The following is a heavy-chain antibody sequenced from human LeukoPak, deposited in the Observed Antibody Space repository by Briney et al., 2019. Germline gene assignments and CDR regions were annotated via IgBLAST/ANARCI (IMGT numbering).Heavy chain of an antibody. J-gene: IGHJ4*02. V-gene: IGHV1-69*05. D-gene: IGHD4-17*01. CDR3: ATLPSGYGDFSGY. CDR1: GGTFSSYA. Sequence: SVKVSCKASGGTFSSYAISWVRQAPGQGLEWMGGIIPIFGTANYAQKFQGRVTITTDESTSTAYMELSSLRSEDTAVYYCATLPSGYGDFSGYWGQGTLVTVSS. CDR2: IIPIFGTA.